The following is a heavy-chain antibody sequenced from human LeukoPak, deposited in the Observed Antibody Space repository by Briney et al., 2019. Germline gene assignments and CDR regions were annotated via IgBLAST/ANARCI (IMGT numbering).Heavy chain of an antibody. CDR2: TYYSGNT. D-gene: IGHD6-13*01. V-gene: IGHV4-59*01. Sequence: SETLSLTCTVSGASISDNYWSWIRQPPGKGLEWIGYTYYSGNTIYNPSLRGRVTISVDTSKNQFSLNLSSVTAADTAVYYCARGASSSWPTYYFDYWGQGTLVTVSS. J-gene: IGHJ4*02. CDR1: GASISDNY. CDR3: ARGASSSWPTYYFDY.